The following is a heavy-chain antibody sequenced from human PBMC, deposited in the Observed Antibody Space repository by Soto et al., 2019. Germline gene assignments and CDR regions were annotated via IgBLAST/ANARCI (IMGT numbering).Heavy chain of an antibody. V-gene: IGHV1-8*02. Sequence: ASVKVSCKASGYTFTGYYMHWVRQATGQGLEWMGWMNPNSGNTGYAQKFQGRVTMTRNTSISTAYMELSSLRSEDTAVYYCARRKGLRVIAYWGQGTLVTVSS. CDR1: GYTFTGYY. D-gene: IGHD4-17*01. CDR3: ARRKGLRVIAY. J-gene: IGHJ4*02. CDR2: MNPNSGNT.